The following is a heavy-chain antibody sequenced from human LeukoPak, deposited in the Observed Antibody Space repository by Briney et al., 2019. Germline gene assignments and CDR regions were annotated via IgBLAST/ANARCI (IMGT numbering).Heavy chain of an antibody. V-gene: IGHV4-59*01. CDR2: IYYSGST. CDR1: GGSISSYY. Sequence: SETLSLTCTVSGGSISSYYWSWIRQPPGKGLEWIGYIYYSGSTNYNPSLKSRVTISADTSKNQFSLKLSSVTAADTAVYYCAMSSGWYLHFDYWGQGTLVTVSS. J-gene: IGHJ4*02. D-gene: IGHD6-19*01. CDR3: AMSSGWYLHFDY.